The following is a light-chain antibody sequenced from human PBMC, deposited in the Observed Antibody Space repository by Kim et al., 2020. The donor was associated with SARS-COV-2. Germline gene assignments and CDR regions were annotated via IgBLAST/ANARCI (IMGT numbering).Light chain of an antibody. CDR1: KLGDKY. Sequence: VSPGQTASITCSGDKLGDKYACWYQQKPGQSPVVVIYQDSKRPSGIPERFSGSNSGNTATLTISGTPAMDEADYYCQAWDSSHGVFGTGTKVTVL. J-gene: IGLJ1*01. CDR3: QAWDSSHGV. CDR2: QDS. V-gene: IGLV3-1*01.